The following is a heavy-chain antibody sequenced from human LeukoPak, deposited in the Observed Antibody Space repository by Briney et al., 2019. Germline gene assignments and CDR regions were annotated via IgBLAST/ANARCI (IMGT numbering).Heavy chain of an antibody. Sequence: PGGSLRLSCAASGFTFSSYSMNWVRQAPGKGLEWVSSISSNNSYIYYADSVKGRFTISRDNAKNSLYLQMNSLRAEDTAVYYCARWELYDYWGQGTLVTVSS. J-gene: IGHJ4*02. D-gene: IGHD1-26*01. CDR1: GFTFSSYS. CDR3: ARWELYDY. CDR2: ISSNNSYI. V-gene: IGHV3-21*01.